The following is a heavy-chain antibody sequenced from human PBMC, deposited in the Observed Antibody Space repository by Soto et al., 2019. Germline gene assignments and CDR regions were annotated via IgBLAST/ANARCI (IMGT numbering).Heavy chain of an antibody. Sequence: GVPLRLSWVASGLRFSNADMHWVRQAPGRGLEGLAHISIDGSRKYYADSVKGRFTVSRENSKNTLYLQINSLRPEEAALYYCARMWWPLRTTDAFDIWGQGTMVTVSS. J-gene: IGHJ3*02. CDR2: ISIDGSRK. CDR3: ARMWWPLRTTDAFDI. V-gene: IGHV3-30-3*01. CDR1: GLRFSNAD. D-gene: IGHD2-21*01.